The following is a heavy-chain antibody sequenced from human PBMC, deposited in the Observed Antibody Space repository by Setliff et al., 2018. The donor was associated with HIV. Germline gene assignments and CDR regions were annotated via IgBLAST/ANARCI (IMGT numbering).Heavy chain of an antibody. Sequence: LGESLKISCKGSGYSFTTYWIGWVRQMPGKGLEWMGLIYPGYSDTRYSPSFQGQVTITADKSISTAYVQWSSLKASDTAMCYCARRSYYGSGDAFDIWGQGTMVTVSS. CDR3: ARRSYYGSGDAFDI. CDR2: IYPGYSDT. J-gene: IGHJ3*02. CDR1: GYSFTTYW. V-gene: IGHV5-51*01. D-gene: IGHD3-10*01.